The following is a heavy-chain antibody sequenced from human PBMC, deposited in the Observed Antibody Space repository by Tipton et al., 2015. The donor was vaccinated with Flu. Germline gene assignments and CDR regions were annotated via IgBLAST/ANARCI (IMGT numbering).Heavy chain of an antibody. CDR1: GGSISSGSSY. J-gene: IGHJ4*02. CDR2: IYYSGST. Sequence: TLSLTCTVSGGSISSGSSYWNWIRQPAGKGLEWIAYIYYSGSTNYNPSLKSRVTISVDMSKNQFSLKLNSVTAADTAVYYCARSPGYYFDYWGQGTLVTVSS. V-gene: IGHV4-61*10. CDR3: ARSPGYYFDY.